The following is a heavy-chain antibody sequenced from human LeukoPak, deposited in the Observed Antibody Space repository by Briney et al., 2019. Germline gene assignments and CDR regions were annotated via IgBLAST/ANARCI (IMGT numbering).Heavy chain of an antibody. D-gene: IGHD4-23*01. CDR1: GGSISSSSYY. J-gene: IGHJ3*02. Sequence: PSETLFLTCTVSGGSISSSSYYWSWIRQPPGKGLEWIGSIYYSGSTYYNPSLKSRVTISVDRSKNQFSLKLSSVTAADTAVYYCARDPTYGGNTSGDAFDIWGQGTMVTVSS. CDR2: IYYSGST. V-gene: IGHV4-39*07. CDR3: ARDPTYGGNTSGDAFDI.